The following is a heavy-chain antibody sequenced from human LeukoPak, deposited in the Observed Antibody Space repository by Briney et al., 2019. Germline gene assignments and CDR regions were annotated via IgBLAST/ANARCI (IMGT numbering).Heavy chain of an antibody. D-gene: IGHD3-9*01. Sequence: GGSLRLSCAASGFTVSSNYMSWVRQAPGKGLEWVSVIYSGGSTDYADSVKGRFTISRDTSKNTLYLQMDSLRVEDTAVYYCARSSHYDILTGYSEEDAFDIWGQGTMVTVSS. CDR2: IYSGGST. V-gene: IGHV3-53*01. CDR1: GFTVSSNY. CDR3: ARSSHYDILTGYSEEDAFDI. J-gene: IGHJ3*02.